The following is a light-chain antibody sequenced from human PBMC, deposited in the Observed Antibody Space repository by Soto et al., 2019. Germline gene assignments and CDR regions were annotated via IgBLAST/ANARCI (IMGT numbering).Light chain of an antibody. CDR2: RAS. V-gene: IGKV1-5*03. CDR1: QSIIRW. Sequence: DIQMTQSPSTLSASVGDRVTITCRASQSIIRWLAWYQQKPGKAPKLLMYRASTLESGVPSRFSGSGSGTEFTLTISSLQPDDFATYHCQQYATFPRTFGQGTTVDIK. CDR3: QQYATFPRT. J-gene: IGKJ1*01.